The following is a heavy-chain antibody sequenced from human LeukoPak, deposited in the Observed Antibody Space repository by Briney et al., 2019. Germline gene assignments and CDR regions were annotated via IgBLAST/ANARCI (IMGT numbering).Heavy chain of an antibody. CDR1: GFTFSSYS. CDR2: ISSSSSTI. D-gene: IGHD3-22*01. V-gene: IGHV3-48*04. J-gene: IGHJ4*02. Sequence: GGSLRLSCAASGFTFSSYSMNWVRQAPGKGLEWVSHISSSSSTIYYADSVKGRFTISRDNAKNSLCLQMNSLRAEDTAVYYCARVEGDYDSSGYYCFDYWGQGTLVTVSS. CDR3: ARVEGDYDSSGYYCFDY.